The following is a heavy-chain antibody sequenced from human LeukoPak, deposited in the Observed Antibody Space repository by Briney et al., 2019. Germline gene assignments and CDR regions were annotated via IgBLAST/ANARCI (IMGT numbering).Heavy chain of an antibody. CDR2: ISPGTI. CDR3: TRDGRVAYEMDV. Sequence: TGGSLRLSCAASGFTFSRHPMNWVRQAPGKGLEWVSYISPGTIYYADSVKGRFTISRDNAKNSLYLQMNSRRAEDTAVYYCTRDGRVAYEMDVWGQGTTVTVSS. J-gene: IGHJ6*02. CDR1: GFTFSRHP. V-gene: IGHV3-48*01. D-gene: IGHD2-15*01.